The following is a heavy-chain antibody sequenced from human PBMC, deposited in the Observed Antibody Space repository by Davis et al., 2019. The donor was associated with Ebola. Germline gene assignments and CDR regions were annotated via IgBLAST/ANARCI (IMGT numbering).Heavy chain of an antibody. V-gene: IGHV1-46*02. CDR1: GYSSNIYY. CDR3: ASPGIAAGAPRY. J-gene: IGHJ4*02. D-gene: IGHD6-13*01. CDR2: INPSGGTT. Sequence: AASAKVSCKASGYSSNIYYMYWVRQAPGQGLEWMGIINPSGGTTSYAQKFQGRVTMTRDTSTSTVYMELISLRSEDTAVYYCASPGIAAGAPRYWGQGTLVTVSS.